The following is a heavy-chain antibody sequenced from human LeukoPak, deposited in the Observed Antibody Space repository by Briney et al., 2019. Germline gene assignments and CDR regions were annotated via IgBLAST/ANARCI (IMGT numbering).Heavy chain of an antibody. J-gene: IGHJ4*02. CDR2: ISSTSTYI. Sequence: GGSLRLSCAASGFTFSNYAMNWVRQAPGKGLEWVSSISSTSTYIYYADSVEGRFTISRDNAKNSLYLQMNSLRAEDTAVYYCARLTWNYFFDCWGQGTLVTVSS. D-gene: IGHD3-10*01. CDR1: GFTFSNYA. V-gene: IGHV3-21*01. CDR3: ARLTWNYFFDC.